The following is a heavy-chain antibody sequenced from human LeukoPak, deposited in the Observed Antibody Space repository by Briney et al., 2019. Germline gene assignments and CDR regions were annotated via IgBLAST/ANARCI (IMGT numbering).Heavy chain of an antibody. CDR1: GGSFSGYY. D-gene: IGHD1-26*01. Sequence: SETLSLTCAVYGGSFSGYYWSWIRQPPGKGLEWIGEINHSGSTNYNPSLKSRVTISVDTSKNQFSLKLSSVTAADTAVYYCARRYFTYFDYWGQGTLVTASS. CDR3: ARRYFTYFDY. J-gene: IGHJ4*02. V-gene: IGHV4-34*01. CDR2: INHSGST.